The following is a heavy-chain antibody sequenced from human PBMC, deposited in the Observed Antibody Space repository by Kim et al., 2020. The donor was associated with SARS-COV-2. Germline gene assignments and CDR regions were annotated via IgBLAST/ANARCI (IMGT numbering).Heavy chain of an antibody. CDR3: ARGGGPYNWNYEGFDY. CDR2: INHSGST. CDR1: GGSFSGYY. V-gene: IGHV4-34*01. Sequence: SETLSLTCAVYGGSFSGYYWSWIRQPPGKGLEWIGEINHSGSTNYNPSLKSRVTISVDTSKNQFSLKLSSVTAADTAVYYCARGGGPYNWNYEGFDYWGQGTLVTVSS. J-gene: IGHJ4*02. D-gene: IGHD1-7*01.